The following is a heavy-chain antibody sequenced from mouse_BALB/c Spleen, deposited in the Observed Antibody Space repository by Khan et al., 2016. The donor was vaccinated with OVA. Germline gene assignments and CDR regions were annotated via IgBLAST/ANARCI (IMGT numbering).Heavy chain of an antibody. V-gene: IGHV9-2-1*01. J-gene: IGHJ2*01. CDR2: INTETGEP. CDR3: ASSLLRDFDY. D-gene: IGHD1-2*01. Sequence: QVQLKQSGPELKKPGETVKISCKASGYTFTDYSMHWVKQAPGKGLKWMGWINTETGEPTYADDFKGRFAFSLETSASTVYLQINNLKNEDTATYFCASSLLRDFDYWGQGTTLTVSS. CDR1: GYTFTDYS.